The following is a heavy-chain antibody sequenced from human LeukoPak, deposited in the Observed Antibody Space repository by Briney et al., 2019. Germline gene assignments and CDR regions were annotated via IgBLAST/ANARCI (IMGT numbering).Heavy chain of an antibody. V-gene: IGHV4-59*01. CDR1: GDSISTYY. J-gene: IGHJ4*02. CDR3: ARAVGGDGSGSL. CDR2: IYYRVTS. Sequence: SETLSLTCTVSGDSISTYYWSWIRHPPGKRLEWIGYIYYRVTSDYNPSLKSRVTMSVDMSTRQISLKLSSVTAADTAVCYCARAVGGDGSGSLWGPGTLVTVSS. D-gene: IGHD3-10*01.